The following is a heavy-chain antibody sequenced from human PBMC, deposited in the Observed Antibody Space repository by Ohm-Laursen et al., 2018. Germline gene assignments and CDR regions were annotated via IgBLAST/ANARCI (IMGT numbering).Heavy chain of an antibody. CDR1: GYTFTGYY. Sequence: VASVKVSCKASGYTFTGYYMHWVRQAPGQGLEWMGWINPNSGGTNYAQKFQGRATMTRDTSISTAYMELSSLRSEDTAVYYCARMGPQQPHWYFDLWGRGTLVTVSS. CDR2: INPNSGGT. CDR3: ARMGPQQPHWYFDL. D-gene: IGHD1/OR15-1a*01. J-gene: IGHJ2*01. V-gene: IGHV1-2*02.